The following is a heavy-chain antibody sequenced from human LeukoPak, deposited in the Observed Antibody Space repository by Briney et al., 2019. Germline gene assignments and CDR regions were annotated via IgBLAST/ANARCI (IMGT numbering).Heavy chain of an antibody. D-gene: IGHD2-15*01. Sequence: PGASLRLSCAASGFTFSSYAMSWVRQAPGKGLEWVSAISGSGGSTYYADSVKGRFTISRDNSKNTLYLQMNSLRAEDMAVYYCAKALEVVGPSYYYYGMDVWGQGTTVTVSS. V-gene: IGHV3-23*01. CDR2: ISGSGGST. CDR3: AKALEVVGPSYYYYGMDV. J-gene: IGHJ6*02. CDR1: GFTFSSYA.